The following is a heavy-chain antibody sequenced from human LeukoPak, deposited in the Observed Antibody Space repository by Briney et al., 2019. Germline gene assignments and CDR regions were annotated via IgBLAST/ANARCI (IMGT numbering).Heavy chain of an antibody. D-gene: IGHD6-19*01. Sequence: GASVKVSCKASGGTFSSYAISWVRQAPGQGLEWMGGIIPIFGTANYAQKFQGRVTITADKSASTAYMELSSLRSEDTAVYYCARDLGPQWLVRGPQRYYYFDYWGQGTLVTVSS. J-gene: IGHJ4*02. V-gene: IGHV1-69*06. CDR3: ARDLGPQWLVRGPQRYYYFDY. CDR1: GGTFSSYA. CDR2: IIPIFGTA.